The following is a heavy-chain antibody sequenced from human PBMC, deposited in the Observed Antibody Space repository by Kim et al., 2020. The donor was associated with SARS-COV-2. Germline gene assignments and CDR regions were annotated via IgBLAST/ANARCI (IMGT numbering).Heavy chain of an antibody. J-gene: IGHJ5*02. D-gene: IGHD2-15*01. CDR2: IYYSGST. V-gene: IGHV4-39*01. Sequence: SETLSLTCTVSGGSISSSSYYWGWIRQPPGKGLEWIGSIYYSGSTYYNPSLKSRVTISVDTSKNQFSLKLSSVTAADTAVYYCARPNCSGGSCYSDWFDP. CDR3: ARPNCSGGSCYSDWFDP. CDR1: GGSISSSSYY.